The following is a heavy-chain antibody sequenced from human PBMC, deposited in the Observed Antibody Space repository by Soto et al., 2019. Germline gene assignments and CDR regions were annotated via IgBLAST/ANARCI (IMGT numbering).Heavy chain of an antibody. Sequence: PSETLSLTCTVSGGSISSGGYYWSWIRQHPGKGLEWIGYIYYSGSTYYNPSLKSRVTISVDTSKNQFSLKLSSVTAADTAVYYCAIRSYYYDSSGYSFDYWGQGTLVTVSS. CDR3: AIRSYYYDSSGYSFDY. J-gene: IGHJ4*02. V-gene: IGHV4-31*03. CDR1: GGSISSGGYY. CDR2: IYYSGST. D-gene: IGHD3-22*01.